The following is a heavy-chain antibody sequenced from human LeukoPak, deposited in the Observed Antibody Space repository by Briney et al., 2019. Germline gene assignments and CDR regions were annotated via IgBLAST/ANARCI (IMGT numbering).Heavy chain of an antibody. CDR2: INHSGST. J-gene: IGHJ6*03. CDR3: ARGAGGYYYYMDV. D-gene: IGHD3-10*01. CDR1: GGSLSGYY. Sequence: SETLSLTCAVYGGSLSGYYWSWIRQPPGKGLEWIGEINHSGSTNYNPSLKSRVTISVDTSKNQFSLKLSSVTAADTAVYYCARGAGGYYYYMDVWGKGTTVTVSS. V-gene: IGHV4-34*01.